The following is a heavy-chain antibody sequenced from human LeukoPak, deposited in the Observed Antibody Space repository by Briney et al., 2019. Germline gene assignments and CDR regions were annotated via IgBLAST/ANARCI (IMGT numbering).Heavy chain of an antibody. Sequence: PGGSLRLSCAASGFTLSNYDMNWVRQAPGKGLEWVSSISTSSRYIYYEDSVFTISRDDAKNSLYLEMNSLRAEDTAVYYCARADCSSSTCYLRRSWFDPWGQGTLVTVSS. V-gene: IGHV3-21*01. D-gene: IGHD2-2*01. J-gene: IGHJ5*02. CDR2: ISTSSRYI. CDR1: GFTLSNYD. CDR3: ARADCSSSTCYLRRSWFDP.